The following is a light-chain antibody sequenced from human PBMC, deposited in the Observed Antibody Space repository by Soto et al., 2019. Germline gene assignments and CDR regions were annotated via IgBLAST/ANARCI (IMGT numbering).Light chain of an antibody. J-gene: IGKJ3*01. CDR3: QQRSNWPLGGFT. V-gene: IGKV3-11*01. CDR2: DAS. CDR1: QSVSNY. Sequence: EIVLTQSPATLSLSPGERATLSCRASQSVSNYLGWYQQKPGQAPRLLIYDASNRATGIPARFSGSGSGTDFTLPISSLEPEDFAVYYCQQRSNWPLGGFTFGPGTIVDIK.